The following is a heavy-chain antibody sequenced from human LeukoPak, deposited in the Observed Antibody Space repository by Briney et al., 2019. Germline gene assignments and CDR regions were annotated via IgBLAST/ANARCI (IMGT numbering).Heavy chain of an antibody. CDR3: ARGPAIYYYYYYYMDV. V-gene: IGHV1-18*04. J-gene: IGHJ6*03. Sequence: ASVKVSCKASGYTFTTHYMHWVRQAPGQGLEWMGWISVYNGNTNYAQILQGRVTMTTDTSTSTAYMELRSLRSDDTAVYYCARGPAIYYYYYYYMDVWGKGTTVTVSS. CDR2: ISVYNGNT. CDR1: GYTFTTHY. D-gene: IGHD3-3*02.